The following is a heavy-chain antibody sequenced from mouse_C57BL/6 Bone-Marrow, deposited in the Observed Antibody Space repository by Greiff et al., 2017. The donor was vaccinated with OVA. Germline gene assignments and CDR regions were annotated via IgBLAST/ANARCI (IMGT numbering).Heavy chain of an antibody. CDR3: ARSGGSYWYFDV. Sequence: VQLQQPGAELVKPGASVKLSCKASGYTFTSYWMQWVKQRPGQGLEWIGEIDPSDSYTNYNQKFKGKATLTVDTFSSTAYMQLSSLTSEDSAVYYCARSGGSYWYFDVWGTGTTVTVSS. V-gene: IGHV1-50*01. D-gene: IGHD3-1*01. CDR1: GYTFTSYW. J-gene: IGHJ1*03. CDR2: IDPSDSYT.